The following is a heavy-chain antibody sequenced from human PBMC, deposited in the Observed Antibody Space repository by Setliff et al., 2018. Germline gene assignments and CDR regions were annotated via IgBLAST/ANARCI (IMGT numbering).Heavy chain of an antibody. CDR2: YFYSGDT. CDR3: ARLPPLHTPMALTFDY. J-gene: IGHJ4*02. D-gene: IGHD5-18*01. CDR1: GGSVNSHY. V-gene: IGHV4-59*08. Sequence: SETLSLTCTVSGGSVNSHYWSWIRQPPGKGLEWIGFYFYSGDTRSNPSLKSRVTISVDTSKNQFSLELRSVTAADTAVYYCARLPPLHTPMALTFDYWGQGILVTVSS.